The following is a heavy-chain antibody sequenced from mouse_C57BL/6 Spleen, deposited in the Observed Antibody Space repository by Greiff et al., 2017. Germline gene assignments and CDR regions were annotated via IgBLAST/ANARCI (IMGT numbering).Heavy chain of an antibody. V-gene: IGHV5-4*01. CDR2: ISDGGSYT. J-gene: IGHJ1*03. D-gene: IGHD1-1*01. CDR1: GFTFSSYA. CDR3: ARYYGSSYGYFDV. Sequence: DVQLVESGGGLVKPGGSLKLSCAASGFTFSSYAMSWVRQTPEKRLEWVATISDGGSYTYYPDNVKGRFTISRDNAKNNLYLQMSHLKSEDTAMYYCARYYGSSYGYFDVWGTGTTVTVSS.